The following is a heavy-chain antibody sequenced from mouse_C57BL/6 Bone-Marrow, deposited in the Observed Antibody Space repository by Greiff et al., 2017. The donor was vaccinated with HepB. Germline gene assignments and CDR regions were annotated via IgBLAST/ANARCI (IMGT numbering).Heavy chain of an antibody. CDR3: AREGYDGAWFAY. J-gene: IGHJ3*01. Sequence: ESGPGLVKPSQSLSLTCSVPGYSITSGYYWNWIRQFPGNKLEWMGYISYDGSNNYNPSLKNRISITRDTSKNQFFLKLNSVTTEDTATYYCAREGYDGAWFAYWGQGTLVTVSA. CDR2: ISYDGSN. D-gene: IGHD2-2*01. V-gene: IGHV3-6*01. CDR1: GYSITSGYY.